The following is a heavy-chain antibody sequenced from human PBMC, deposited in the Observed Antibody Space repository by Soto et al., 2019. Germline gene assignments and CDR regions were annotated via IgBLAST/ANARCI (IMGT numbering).Heavy chain of an antibody. CDR1: EFTFSTYA. CDR2: ITGNGVGR. CDR3: TRDPNGDHIGAFEF. D-gene: IGHD4-17*01. J-gene: IGHJ3*01. V-gene: IGHV3-23*01. Sequence: EVQVLESGGGLVQPGGSLRLSCADPEFTFSTYAMTWVRQAPGGRLEWVSSITGNGVGRSYADPVKGRFTVSRYNSKDTLFLRMNSLRVEDTAIYYCTRDPNGDHIGAFEFWGQGIKVTVSS.